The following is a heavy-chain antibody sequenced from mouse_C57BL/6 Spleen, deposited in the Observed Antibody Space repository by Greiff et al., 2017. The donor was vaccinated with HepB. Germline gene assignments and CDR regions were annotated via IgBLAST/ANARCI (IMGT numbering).Heavy chain of an antibody. V-gene: IGHV1-18*01. D-gene: IGHD1-1*01. CDR3: ARPYYYCSSYLYWYFDV. J-gene: IGHJ1*03. CDR2: INPNNGGT. CDR1: GYTFTDYN. Sequence: EVQLQQSGPELVKPGASVKIPCKASGYTFTDYNMDWVKQSHGKSLEWIGDINPNNGGTIYNQKFKGKATLTVDKSSSTAYMELHSLTSEDTAVYSCARPYYYCSSYLYWYFDVWGTGTTVTVSS.